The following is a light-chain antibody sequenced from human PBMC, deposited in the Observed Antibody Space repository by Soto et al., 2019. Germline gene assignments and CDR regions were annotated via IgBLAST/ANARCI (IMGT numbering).Light chain of an antibody. V-gene: IGLV3-1*01. CDR1: KLGDKY. CDR3: QAWDSSSYV. CDR2: QDN. Sequence: SYELTQPPSVSVSPGQTASITCSGDKLGDKYACWYQQRPGQSPVLVIYQDNKRPSGIPERFSGSKSGNTATLTIRGTQAMDEADYYFQAWDSSSYVFGTGTKLTVL. J-gene: IGLJ1*01.